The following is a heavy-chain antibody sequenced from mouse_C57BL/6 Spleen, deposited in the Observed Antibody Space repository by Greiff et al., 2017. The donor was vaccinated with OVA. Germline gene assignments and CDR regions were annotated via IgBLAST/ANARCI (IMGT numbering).Heavy chain of an antibody. CDR2: IYPGSGST. CDR1: GYTFTSYW. J-gene: IGHJ2*01. V-gene: IGHV1-55*01. CDR3: ARWGELSGTKGCLGY. D-gene: IGHD4-1*01. Sequence: QVQLQQPGAELVKPGASVKMSCKASGYTFTSYWITWVKQRPGQGLEWIGDIYPGSGSTNYNEKFKSKATLTVDTSSSTAYMQLSSLTSEDSAVYYCARWGELSGTKGCLGYWGKGTTLTVSS.